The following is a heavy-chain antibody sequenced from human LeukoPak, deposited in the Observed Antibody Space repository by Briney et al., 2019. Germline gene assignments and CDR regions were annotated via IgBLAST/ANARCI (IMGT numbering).Heavy chain of an antibody. CDR2: MNPNSGNT. CDR1: GYTFTSYD. CDR3: ARELVPAASLSY. J-gene: IGHJ4*02. Sequence: ASVKVSCKASGYTFTSYDINWVRQATGQGLEWMGWMNPNSGNTGYAQKFQGRVTMTTDTSTSTAYMELRSLRSDDTAVYYCARELVPAASLSYWGQGTLVTVSS. D-gene: IGHD2-2*01. V-gene: IGHV1-8*01.